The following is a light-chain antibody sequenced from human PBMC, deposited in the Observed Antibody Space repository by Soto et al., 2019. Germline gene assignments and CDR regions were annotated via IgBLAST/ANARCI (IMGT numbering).Light chain of an antibody. V-gene: IGKV3-20*01. CDR2: GAS. J-gene: IGKJ3*01. Sequence: EIVLTQSPGPLSLSPGERATPSCRASQSVSSSYLAWYQQKPGQAPRLLLYGASSRATGIPDRFSGSGSGTDFTLTISSLEPEDFAVYYCQQYGSSAFTGGRGTKVDIK. CDR1: QSVSSSY. CDR3: QQYGSSAFT.